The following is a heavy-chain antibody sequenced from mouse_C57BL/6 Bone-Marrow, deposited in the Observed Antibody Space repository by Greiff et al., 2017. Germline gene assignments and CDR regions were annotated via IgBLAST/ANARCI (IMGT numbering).Heavy chain of an antibody. V-gene: IGHV5-6*01. CDR1: GFTFSSYG. CDR2: LSSGGSYT. CDR3: ARQHYGSSYVGYFDV. J-gene: IGHJ1*03. Sequence: EVQVVESGGDLVKPGGSLKLSCAASGFTFSSYGMSWVRPTPDKRLEWVATLSSGGSYTYYPDSVKGRFTISRDNAKNTLYLQMSSLKSEDTAMYYCARQHYGSSYVGYFDVWGTGTTVTVSS. D-gene: IGHD1-1*01.